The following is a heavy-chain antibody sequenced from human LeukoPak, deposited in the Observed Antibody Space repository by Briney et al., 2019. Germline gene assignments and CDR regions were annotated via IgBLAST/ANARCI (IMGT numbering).Heavy chain of an antibody. J-gene: IGHJ4*02. V-gene: IGHV3-11*01. Sequence: GGSLRLSCAASGFTLSDYYMSWIRQAPGKGLEWVSYSSSSGTTIYYADSVKGRFAISRDSAKNSLYLQMNSLRAEDTAVYYCARSRDFIDYWGQGTLVTVSS. CDR1: GFTLSDYY. D-gene: IGHD2-2*01. CDR2: SSSSGTTI. CDR3: ARSRDFIDY.